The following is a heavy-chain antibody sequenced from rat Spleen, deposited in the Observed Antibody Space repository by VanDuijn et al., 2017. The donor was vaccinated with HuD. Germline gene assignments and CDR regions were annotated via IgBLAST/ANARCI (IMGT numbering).Heavy chain of an antibody. V-gene: IGHV5-29*01. CDR1: GLTFSAYY. Sequence: EVQLVESDGDLVQPGRSLKLSCAASGLTFSAYYMAWVRQAPTKGLEWVATISYDGSSTYYRDSVKGRFTISRDVAKSTLFLQMDSLRSEDTATYYCARRHFGYTDYFDYWGQGVMVTVSS. CDR2: ISYDGSST. J-gene: IGHJ2*01. D-gene: IGHD1-4*01. CDR3: ARRHFGYTDYFDY.